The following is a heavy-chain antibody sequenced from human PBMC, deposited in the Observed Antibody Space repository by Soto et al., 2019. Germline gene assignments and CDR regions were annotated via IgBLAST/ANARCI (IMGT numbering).Heavy chain of an antibody. D-gene: IGHD2-15*01. CDR3: ARIVVGGTVDL. V-gene: IGHV4-61*01. CDR1: GDSVSSDRYF. Sequence: PSETLSLTCSVSGDSVSSDRYFWTWIRQPPGKGLEWIAYISYTGDTNYNPSLKSRVTISVDTSRNQFSLTLTSVTAADTAVYFCARIVVGGTVDLWGQGSLVTVSS. J-gene: IGHJ1*01. CDR2: ISYTGDT.